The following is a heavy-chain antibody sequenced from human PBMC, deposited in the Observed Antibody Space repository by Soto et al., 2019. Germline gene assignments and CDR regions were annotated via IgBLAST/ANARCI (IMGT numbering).Heavy chain of an antibody. CDR2: ISGGGDTT. CDR3: XXGRGGSGSLTPRVDF. J-gene: IGHJ4*02. Sequence: EVQLLESGGGLVQPGGSLRLSCAASGFTFNNYAMTWVRQAPGKGLEWVSAISGGGDTTSYADSVKGRFTVSRDGSKNTLYLQMSSLRAEDTALYXCXXGRGGSGSLTPRVDFWGQGTLVTVSS. CDR1: GFTFNNYA. D-gene: IGHD3-10*01. V-gene: IGHV3-23*01.